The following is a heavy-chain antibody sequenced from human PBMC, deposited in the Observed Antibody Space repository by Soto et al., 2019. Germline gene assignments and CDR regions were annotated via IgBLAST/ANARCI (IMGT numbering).Heavy chain of an antibody. J-gene: IGHJ1*01. V-gene: IGHV3-30-3*01. CDR2: VSYDGSNK. CDR1: GFTFSNYA. D-gene: IGHD1-26*01. Sequence: QVQLVESGGGVVQPGRSLRLSCAASGFTFSNYAFHWVRQAPGKGLEWVAVVSYDGSNKYYADSVKGRFTISRDSSKNTRYMQMNSLRAEDTAVYYCARDGTVYHGIGYCQHWGQGTLVTVFS. CDR3: ARDGTVYHGIGYCQH.